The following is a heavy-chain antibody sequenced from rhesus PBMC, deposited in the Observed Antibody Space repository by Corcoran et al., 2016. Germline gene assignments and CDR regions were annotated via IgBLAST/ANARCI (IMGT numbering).Heavy chain of an antibody. CDR3: ARHRGQPDY. CDR2: ISGSMGST. J-gene: IGHJ4*01. V-gene: IGHV4-99*01. D-gene: IGHD6-25*01. CDR1: GYSISSGYY. Sequence: QVQLQESGPGLVKPSETLSLTCAVSGYSISSGYYWGWIRQPPGKGLEYIGYISGSMGSTYYNPSLKSRVTISKDAAKNQFALKLSSVTAADTAVYYCARHRGQPDYWGQGVLVTVSS.